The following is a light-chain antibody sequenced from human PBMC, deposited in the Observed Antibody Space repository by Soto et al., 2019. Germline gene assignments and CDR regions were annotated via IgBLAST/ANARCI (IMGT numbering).Light chain of an antibody. CDR1: SSDVGSYNL. Sequence: QSVLTQPASVSGSPGQSITISCTGTSSDVGSYNLVSWYQQHPGKAPKLMIYEGSKRPSGVSNRFSGSKSGNTASLTISGLQAEFLADYYCCSYAVISTYVFVTGTMVTVL. CDR2: EGS. CDR3: CSYAVISTYV. J-gene: IGLJ1*01. V-gene: IGLV2-23*01.